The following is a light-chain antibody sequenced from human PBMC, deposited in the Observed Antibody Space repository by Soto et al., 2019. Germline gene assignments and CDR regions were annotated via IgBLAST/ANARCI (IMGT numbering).Light chain of an antibody. J-gene: IGKJ3*01. V-gene: IGKV3D-20*02. CDR2: GAS. CDR3: QHRSSWPGA. Sequence: EIVLTQSPGTLSLSPGDRATLSCRASQSVSSSYLAWYQQKPGQAPGLLIYGASSRATGIPDRFSGSGSGTEFTLTISSLQSEDFAVYYCQHRSSWPGAFGPGTKVDIK. CDR1: QSVSSSY.